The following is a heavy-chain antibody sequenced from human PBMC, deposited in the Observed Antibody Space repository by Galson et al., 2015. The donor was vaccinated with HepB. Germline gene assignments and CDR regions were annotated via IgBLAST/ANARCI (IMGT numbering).Heavy chain of an antibody. CDR1: GFTFSSYA. Sequence: SLRLSCAASGFTFSSYAMSWVRQAPGKGLEWVSVISGSGGSTYYADSVKGRFTITRDNSKNTQYLQMNSLRAEDTAVYYCAKGGFGGYVWGSYREYFDYWGQGTLVTVSS. D-gene: IGHD3-16*02. CDR3: AKGGFGGYVWGSYREYFDY. V-gene: IGHV3-23*01. CDR2: ISGSGGST. J-gene: IGHJ4*02.